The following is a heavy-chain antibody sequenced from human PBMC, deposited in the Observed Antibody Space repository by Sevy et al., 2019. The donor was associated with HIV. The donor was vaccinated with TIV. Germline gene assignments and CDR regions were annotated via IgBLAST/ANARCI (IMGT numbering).Heavy chain of an antibody. CDR1: GFTFSSYA. CDR2: ISYDGSNK. D-gene: IGHD3-10*01. CDR3: AIDPPEGLLIEGYYFDY. V-gene: IGHV3-30-3*01. J-gene: IGHJ4*02. Sequence: GGSLRLSCAASGFTFSSYAMHWVRQAPGKGLEWVAVISYDGSNKYYADSVKGRFTISRDNSKNTLYLQMNSLRAEDTAVYYCAIDPPEGLLIEGYYFDYWGQGTLVTVSS.